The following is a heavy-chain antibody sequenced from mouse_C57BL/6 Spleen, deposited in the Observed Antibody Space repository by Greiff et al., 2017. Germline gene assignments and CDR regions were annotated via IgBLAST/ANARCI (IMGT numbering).Heavy chain of an antibody. J-gene: IGHJ2*01. V-gene: IGHV1-15*01. CDR2: IDPETGDT. D-gene: IGHD1-1*01. CDR3: IYGSSYHIDY. CDR1: GYTFTDYE. Sequence: VQLQQSGAELVRPGASVTLSCKASGYTFTDYEMHWVKQTPVHGLEWIGAIDPETGDTAYNQKFKGKAILTADTSSSTAYMQIRSLTAEDAAVDYCIYGSSYHIDYWGQGTTLTVSS.